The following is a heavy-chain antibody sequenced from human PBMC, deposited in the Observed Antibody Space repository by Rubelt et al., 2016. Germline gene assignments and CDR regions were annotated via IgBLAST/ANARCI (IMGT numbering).Heavy chain of an antibody. CDR2: ISYDGSNK. V-gene: IGHV3-30*04. J-gene: IGHJ5*02. CDR3: AKSVLEAIADWFDP. D-gene: IGHD3-3*01. Sequence: QVQLVESGGGVVQPGRSLRLSCAASGFTFSSYAMHWVRQAPGKGLEWVAVISYDGSNKYYADSVKGRFTISRDNSKNTLYLEMNSLRAEDTAVYYWAKSVLEAIADWFDPWGQGTLVTVSS. CDR1: GFTFSSYA.